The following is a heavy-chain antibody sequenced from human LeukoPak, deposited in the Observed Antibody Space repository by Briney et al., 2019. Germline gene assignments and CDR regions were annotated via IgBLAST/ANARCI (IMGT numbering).Heavy chain of an antibody. D-gene: IGHD1-26*01. CDR1: GFTFSSYW. J-gene: IGHJ4*02. V-gene: IGHV3-7*01. CDR3: ARDPKVGDTGGGDY. Sequence: HPGGSLRLSCAASGFTFSSYWMTWVRQAPGKGLEWVSNINGGGSIDNYVDSVRGRFTIFRDNAKEQLYLQMNSLRVEDTAVYYCARDPKVGDTGGGDYWGQGTLVSVPS. CDR2: INGGGSID.